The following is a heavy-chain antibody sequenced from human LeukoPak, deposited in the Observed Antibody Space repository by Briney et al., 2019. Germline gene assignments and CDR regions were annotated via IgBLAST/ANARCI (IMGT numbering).Heavy chain of an antibody. CDR3: AKYGKGGGSYYNEYYYYYYMDV. CDR1: GFTFSSYG. V-gene: IGHV3-23*01. Sequence: GGSLRLSCAASGFTFSSYGMSWVRQAPGKGLEWVSAISGSGGSTYYADSGKGRFTISRDNSKNTLYLQMNSVRAEDTAVYYCAKYGKGGGSYYNEYYYYYYMDVWGKGTTVTISS. CDR2: ISGSGGST. D-gene: IGHD3-10*01. J-gene: IGHJ6*03.